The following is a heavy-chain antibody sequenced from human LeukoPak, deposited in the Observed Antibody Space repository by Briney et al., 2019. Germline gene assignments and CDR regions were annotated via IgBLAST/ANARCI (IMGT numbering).Heavy chain of an antibody. V-gene: IGHV1-46*01. CDR2: INPSGGST. J-gene: IGHJ4*02. CDR1: GYTFTSYY. Sequence: ASVKVSCKGSGYTFTSYYMHWVRQAPGQGLEWMGIINPSGGSTSYAQKFQGRVTMTRDTSTSTVYMELNSLRAEDTAVYYCARVARGGGWYPYYFDYWGQGTLVTVSS. CDR3: ARVARGGGWYPYYFDY. D-gene: IGHD6-19*01.